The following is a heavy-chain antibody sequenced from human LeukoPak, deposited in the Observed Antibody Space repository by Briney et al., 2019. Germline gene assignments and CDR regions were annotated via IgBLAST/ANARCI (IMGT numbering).Heavy chain of an antibody. V-gene: IGHV3-7*01. CDR3: ASAGFTYYYDSSGYYLY. Sequence: GGSLRLSCAASGFTFSSYWMSWVRQAPGKGLEWVANIKPDGSEKYYVDSVKGRFTISRDNAKSSLYLQMNSLRAEDTAVYYCASAGFTYYYDSSGYYLYWGQGTLVTVSS. CDR2: IKPDGSEK. D-gene: IGHD3-22*01. J-gene: IGHJ4*02. CDR1: GFTFSSYW.